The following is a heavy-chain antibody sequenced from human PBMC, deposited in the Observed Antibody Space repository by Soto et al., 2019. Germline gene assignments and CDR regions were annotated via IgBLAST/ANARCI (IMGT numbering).Heavy chain of an antibody. D-gene: IGHD2-2*02. CDR2: INHSGST. Sequence: SETLSLTCAVYGGSFSGYYWSWIRQPPGKGLEWIGEINHSGSTNYNPSLKSRVTISVDTSKNQFSLKLSSVTAADTAVYYCAVYCSSTSCYKLYYFDYWGQGTLVTVSS. J-gene: IGHJ4*02. CDR1: GGSFSGYY. CDR3: AVYCSSTSCYKLYYFDY. V-gene: IGHV4-34*01.